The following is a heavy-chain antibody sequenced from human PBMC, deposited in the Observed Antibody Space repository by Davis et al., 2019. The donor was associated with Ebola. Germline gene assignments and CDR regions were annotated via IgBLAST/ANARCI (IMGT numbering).Heavy chain of an antibody. D-gene: IGHD1-26*01. CDR2: ISSSSNYI. V-gene: IGHV3-21*01. Sequence: GESLKISCAASGFTFSSYYMNWVRQAPGKGLEWVSSISSSSNYIYYADSMKGRFTISRDNAKNSLFLQMNSLRAEDTAVYYCARGPGALLQEHLWG. CDR1: GFTFSSYY. J-gene: IGHJ6*01. CDR3: ARGPGALLQEHL.